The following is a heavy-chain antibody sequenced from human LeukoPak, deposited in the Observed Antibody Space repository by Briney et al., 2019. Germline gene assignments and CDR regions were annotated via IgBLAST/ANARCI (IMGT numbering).Heavy chain of an antibody. J-gene: IGHJ6*02. CDR3: ARDFFNYYGSGSYSIHGMDV. Sequence: PSETLSLTCTVSGGSISSYYWSCIRQPAGKGLEWIGRIYTSGSTNYNPSLKNRVTMSVDTSKNQFSLKLSSLTAADTAVYYCARDFFNYYGSGSYSIHGMDVWGQGITVIVSS. D-gene: IGHD3-10*01. V-gene: IGHV4-4*07. CDR1: GGSISSYY. CDR2: IYTSGST.